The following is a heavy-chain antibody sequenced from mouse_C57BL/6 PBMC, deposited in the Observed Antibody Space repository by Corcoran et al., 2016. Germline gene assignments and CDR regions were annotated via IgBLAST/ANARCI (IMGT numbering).Heavy chain of an antibody. Sequence: DVQLQESGPGLVKPSQSLSLTCSVTGYSITSGYYWNWIRQFPGNKLEWMGYISYDGSNNYNPSLKNRISITRDTSKNQFFLKLNSVTTEDTATYYCARDRDGYDLWGQGTTLTVSP. CDR2: ISYDGSN. CDR1: GYSITSGYY. V-gene: IGHV3-6*01. CDR3: ARDRDGYDL. D-gene: IGHD2-2*01. J-gene: IGHJ2*01.